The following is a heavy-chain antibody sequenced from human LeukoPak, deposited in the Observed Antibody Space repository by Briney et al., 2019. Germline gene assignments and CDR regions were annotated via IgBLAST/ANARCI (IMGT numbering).Heavy chain of an antibody. CDR2: ISPSNGNT. CDR3: TRVRECSNWWGAFDV. Sequence: ASVKVSCKTSGYTFGTSGISWVRQAPGQRLEWMGWISPSNGNTYYAQKVQGRVTMTTDTSTSTAYMELRSLRSDDTAVYYCTRVRECSNWWGAFDVWGQGTMVTVSS. J-gene: IGHJ3*01. D-gene: IGHD2-8*02. CDR1: GYTFGTSG. V-gene: IGHV1-18*01.